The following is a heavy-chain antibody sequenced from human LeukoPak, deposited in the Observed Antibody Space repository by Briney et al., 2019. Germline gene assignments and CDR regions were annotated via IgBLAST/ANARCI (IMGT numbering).Heavy chain of an antibody. J-gene: IGHJ4*02. V-gene: IGHV3-48*02. CDR2: ISGTSTTI. D-gene: IGHD5-12*01. Sequence: PGGSLRLSCAASGFTFSSYSMNWVRQAPGKGLEWVSYISGTSTTIYYADSVKGRFTIFRDNAKNSLYLQMNSLGNDDTAVYYCARDVRWLRFLFEYWGQGTLVTVSS. CDR1: GFTFSSYS. CDR3: ARDVRWLRFLFEY.